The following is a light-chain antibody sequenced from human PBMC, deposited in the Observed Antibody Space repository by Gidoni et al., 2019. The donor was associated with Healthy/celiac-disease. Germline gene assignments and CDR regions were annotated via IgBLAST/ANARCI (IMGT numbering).Light chain of an antibody. CDR3: QQSYSTPIT. CDR1: QSISSY. CDR2: AAS. V-gene: IGKV1-39*01. Sequence: DIQMTQSPSSLSASVDDRVTITCRASQSISSYLNWYQQKPGKAPKLLIYAASSLQSGVPSRFSGSGSGTDFTLTISSLQPEDFATYSCQQSYSTPITFGQGTRLEIK. J-gene: IGKJ5*01.